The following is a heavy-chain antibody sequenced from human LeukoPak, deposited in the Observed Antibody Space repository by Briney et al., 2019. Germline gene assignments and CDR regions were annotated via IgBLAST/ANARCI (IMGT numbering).Heavy chain of an antibody. J-gene: IGHJ4*02. Sequence: PGGSLRLSCAASGFTLGSYGMHWVRQAPGKGLEGVAVIWYDGSNKYYADSVKGRFTISRDNSKNTLYLQMNSLRAEDTAVYYCARDGGSGYEVDYWGQGTLVTASS. CDR2: IWYDGSNK. D-gene: IGHD5-12*01. V-gene: IGHV3-33*01. CDR1: GFTLGSYG. CDR3: ARDGGSGYEVDY.